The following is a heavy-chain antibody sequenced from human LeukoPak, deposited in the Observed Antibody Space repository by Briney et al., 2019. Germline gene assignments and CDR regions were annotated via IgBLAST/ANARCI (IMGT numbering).Heavy chain of an antibody. CDR1: GYTFTGYY. J-gene: IGHJ6*03. V-gene: IGHV1-2*02. Sequence: ASVKVSCKASGYTFTGYYMHWVRQAPGQGLEWMGWINPNSGGTNYAQKFQGRVTMTRDTSISTAYMELSRLRSEDTAVYYCARGNRYFDWLLTYYYYYYMDVWGKGTTVTISS. CDR2: INPNSGGT. D-gene: IGHD3-9*01. CDR3: ARGNRYFDWLLTYYYYYYMDV.